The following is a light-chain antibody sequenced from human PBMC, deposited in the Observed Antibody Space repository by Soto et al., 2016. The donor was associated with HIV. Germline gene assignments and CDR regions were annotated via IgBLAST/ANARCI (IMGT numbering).Light chain of an antibody. V-gene: IGLV3-25*03. J-gene: IGLJ3*02. CDR2: KDI. Sequence: SYELTQSPSVSVSPGQTARITCSGDALPTQYAHWYQQKSGQAPVLIIHKDIVRPSGIPGRFSGSNSGTTVTLTISGVQAEDEAVYYCQSTDSNGSSWVFGGGTKVTV. CDR1: ALPTQY. CDR3: QSTDSNGSSWV.